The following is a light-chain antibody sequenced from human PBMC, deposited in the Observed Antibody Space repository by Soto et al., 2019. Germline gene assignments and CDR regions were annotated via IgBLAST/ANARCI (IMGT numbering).Light chain of an antibody. CDR2: AAS. V-gene: IGKV1D-16*01. Sequence: DIQMTQSPSSLSASVGDRVTITCRASQDISSWLAWYQHKPEKAPKSLIYAASSLQSGAPSRFSGSVSGTDFILTVGGLQPEDAATYYCQQTKGFPLTFGGGTKVEIK. CDR3: QQTKGFPLT. J-gene: IGKJ4*01. CDR1: QDISSW.